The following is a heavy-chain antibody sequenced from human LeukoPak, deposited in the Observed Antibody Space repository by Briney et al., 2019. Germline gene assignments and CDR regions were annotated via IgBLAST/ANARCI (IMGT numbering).Heavy chain of an antibody. J-gene: IGHJ4*02. CDR2: ISSSSSYI. Sequence: GGSLRLSCAASGFTFSSYSMNWVRQALGMGLEWVSSISSSSSYIYYADSVKGRFTISRDNAKNSLYLQMNSLRAEDTAVYYCARGGYGDYDSSGYPIDYWGQGTLVTVSS. D-gene: IGHD3-22*01. CDR1: GFTFSSYS. CDR3: ARGGYGDYDSSGYPIDY. V-gene: IGHV3-21*01.